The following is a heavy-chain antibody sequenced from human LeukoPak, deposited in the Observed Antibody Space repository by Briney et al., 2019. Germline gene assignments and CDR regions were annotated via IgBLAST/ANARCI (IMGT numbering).Heavy chain of an antibody. V-gene: IGHV3-30-3*01. CDR3: AKDPGYDFWTRWDY. Sequence: GGSLRLSCAASGFTFSTYVMNWVRQAPGKGLEWVAVISYDGTNKYYADSVKGRFTISRDNSKNTLYLQLNSLRAEDTAVYYCAKDPGYDFWTRWDYWGQGTLVTVSS. J-gene: IGHJ4*02. CDR1: GFTFSTYV. D-gene: IGHD3-3*01. CDR2: ISYDGTNK.